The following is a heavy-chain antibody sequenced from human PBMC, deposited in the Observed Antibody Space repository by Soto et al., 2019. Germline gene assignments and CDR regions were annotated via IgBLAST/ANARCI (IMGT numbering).Heavy chain of an antibody. CDR2: INSDGSST. Sequence: GSLRLSCAASGFTFSSYWMHWVRQAPGKGLVWVSRINSDGSSTSYADSVKDRFTISRDNAKNTLYLQMNSLRAGDTAVYYCARDPEGDYYDSSGTTYDYWGQGTLVTVSS. J-gene: IGHJ4*02. CDR1: GFTFSSYW. D-gene: IGHD3-22*01. V-gene: IGHV3-74*01. CDR3: ARDPEGDYYDSSGTTYDY.